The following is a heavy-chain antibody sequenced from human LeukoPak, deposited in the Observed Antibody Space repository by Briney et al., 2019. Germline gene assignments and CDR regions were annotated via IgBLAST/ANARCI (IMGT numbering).Heavy chain of an antibody. V-gene: IGHV3-7*04. D-gene: IGHD2-21*01. CDR1: GFNFSDSR. J-gene: IGHJ4*02. CDR2: VNRDGTEK. Sequence: GSLRLSCVTSGFNFSDSRMTWVRQAPGKGLQWMANVNRDGTEKHFLDSVEGRFTISRDNAKKSLYLQMSSLRHQDTAVYFCVRGDWYFESWGQGTLVTVSS. CDR3: VRGDWYFES.